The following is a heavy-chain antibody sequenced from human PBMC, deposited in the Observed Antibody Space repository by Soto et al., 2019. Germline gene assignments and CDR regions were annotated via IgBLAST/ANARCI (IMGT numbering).Heavy chain of an antibody. CDR2: ISSTTNYI. Sequence: GGSLKLSCAASGFTFTRYSMNWVRQAPGKGLECVSSISSTTNYIYYGDSMKGRFTISRDNAKNSLYLEMNSLRAEDTAVYYCARESEDLTSNFDYWGQGTLVTVSS. CDR3: ARESEDLTSNFDY. CDR1: GFTFTRYS. J-gene: IGHJ4*02. V-gene: IGHV3-21*06.